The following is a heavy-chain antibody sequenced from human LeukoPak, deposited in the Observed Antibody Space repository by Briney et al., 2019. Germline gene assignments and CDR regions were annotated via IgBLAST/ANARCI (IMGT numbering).Heavy chain of an antibody. CDR1: GGSISSGSYY. V-gene: IGHV4-61*02. J-gene: IGHJ4*02. CDR2: IYTSGST. Sequence: SETLSLTCTVSGGSISSGSYYWSWIRQPAGKGLEWIGRIYTSGSTNYNPSLKSRVTISVDTFKNQFSLKLSSVTAADTAVYYCARALLWFGEFTGFDYWGQGTLVTVSS. D-gene: IGHD3-10*01. CDR3: ARALLWFGEFTGFDY.